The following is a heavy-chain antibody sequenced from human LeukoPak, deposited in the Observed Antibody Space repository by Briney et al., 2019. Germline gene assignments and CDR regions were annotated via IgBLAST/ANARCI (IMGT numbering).Heavy chain of an antibody. CDR3: ARVELLSMVRGVIGAFDI. CDR1: GFTLSSYP. V-gene: IGHV3-23*01. CDR2: ISGSGGST. Sequence: GGSLRLSCSAWGFTLSSYPMSCVRHAPGRGVVWVSAISGSGGSTYYADSVKGRFTISRDNSKNTLYLQMNSLRAEDTAVYYCARVELLSMVRGVIGAFDIWGQGTMVTVSS. J-gene: IGHJ3*02. D-gene: IGHD3-10*01.